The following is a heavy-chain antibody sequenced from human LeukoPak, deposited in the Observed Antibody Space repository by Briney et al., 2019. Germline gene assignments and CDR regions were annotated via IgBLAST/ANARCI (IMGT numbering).Heavy chain of an antibody. CDR1: GFTFSSYG. CDR2: IRYDGSNK. CDR3: ASQPRRYSSPVWFDY. J-gene: IGHJ4*02. V-gene: IGHV3-30*02. Sequence: GGSLRLSCAASGFTFSSYGIHWVRQAPGKGLEWVAFIRYDGSNKYYTDSVKGRFTISRDNAKNSLYLQMNSLRAEDTAVYYCASQPRRYSSPVWFDYWGQGTLVTVSS. D-gene: IGHD5-18*01.